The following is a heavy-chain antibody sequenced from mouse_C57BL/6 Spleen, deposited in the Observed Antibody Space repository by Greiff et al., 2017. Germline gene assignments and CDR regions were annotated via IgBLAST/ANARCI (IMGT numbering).Heavy chain of an antibody. CDR1: GFSFNTYA. CDR2: IRSKSNNYAT. D-gene: IGHD1-1*01. Sequence: EVKVVESGGGLVQPKGSLKLSCAASGFSFNTYAMNWVRQAPGKGLEWVARIRSKSNNYATYYADSVKDRFTISRDDSESMLYLQMNNLKTEDTAMYYCVRQGVYYGSHPMDYWGQGTSVTVSS. V-gene: IGHV10-1*01. J-gene: IGHJ4*01. CDR3: VRQGVYYGSHPMDY.